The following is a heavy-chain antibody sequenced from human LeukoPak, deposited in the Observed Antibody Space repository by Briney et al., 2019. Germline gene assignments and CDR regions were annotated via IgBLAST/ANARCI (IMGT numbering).Heavy chain of an antibody. V-gene: IGHV4-59*01. D-gene: IGHD6-19*01. CDR1: CGSISSYY. CDR2: IYYSGST. J-gene: IGHJ3*02. CDR3: ARYSSGWRSFDI. Sequence: PSETLSLTCTVSCGSISSYYWSWIRQPPGKGLEWIGYIYYSGSTNYNPSLKSRVTISVDTSKNQFSLNLSSVTAADTAVYYCARYSSGWRSFDIWGQGTMVTVSS.